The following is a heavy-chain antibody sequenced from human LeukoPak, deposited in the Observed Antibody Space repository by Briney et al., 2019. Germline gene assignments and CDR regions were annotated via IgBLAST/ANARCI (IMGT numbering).Heavy chain of an antibody. CDR3: ARDPRPYSSGPSLDY. J-gene: IGHJ4*02. Sequence: ASVKVSCKASGYTFTSYGISWVRQAPGQGLEWMGWISAYNGNTNYAQKFQGRVTITADKSTSTAYMELSSLRSEDTAVYYCARDPRPYSSGPSLDYWGQGTLVTVSS. D-gene: IGHD3-22*01. V-gene: IGHV1-18*01. CDR1: GYTFTSYG. CDR2: ISAYNGNT.